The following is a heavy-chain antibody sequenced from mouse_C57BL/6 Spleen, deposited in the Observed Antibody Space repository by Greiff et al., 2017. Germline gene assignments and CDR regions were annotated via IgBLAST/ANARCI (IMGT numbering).Heavy chain of an antibody. CDR1: GFSLTSYG. CDR3: ASPSIVTTKYAMDY. Sequence: VMLVESGPGLVQPSQSLSITCTVSGFSLTSYGVHWVRQSPGKGLEWLGVIWSGGSTDYNAAFISRLSISKDNSKSQVFFKMNSLQADDTAIYYCASPSIVTTKYAMDYWGQGTSVTVSS. CDR2: IWSGGST. D-gene: IGHD2-5*01. J-gene: IGHJ4*01. V-gene: IGHV2-2*01.